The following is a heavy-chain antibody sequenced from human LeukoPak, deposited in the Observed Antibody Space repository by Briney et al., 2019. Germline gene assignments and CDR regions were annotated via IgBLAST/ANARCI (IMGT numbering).Heavy chain of an antibody. D-gene: IGHD6-19*01. CDR3: AKGRVSGSGWTFNDY. J-gene: IGHJ4*02. Sequence: GGSLRLSCAASGFTFNTYGMSWVRQAPGKGLEWVSSFGVSVGTTYYADSVKGRFTMSRDNSKNTVYLQMNSLRVEDTAVYYCAKGRVSGSGWTFNDYWGQGALVTVSS. V-gene: IGHV3-23*01. CDR1: GFTFNTYG. CDR2: FGVSVGTT.